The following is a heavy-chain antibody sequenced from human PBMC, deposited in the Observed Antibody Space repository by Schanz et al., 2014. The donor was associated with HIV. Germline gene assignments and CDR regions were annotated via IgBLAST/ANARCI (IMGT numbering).Heavy chain of an antibody. Sequence: EVQLLESGGGLVKPGGSLRLSCVVSGFTLKTYAMTWVRQAPGKGLEWVSGISISGHSTYYADSVKGRFTISRDNAKNSLSLQMNSLRAEDTAVYYCARPDYDFWVDVWGQGTTVTVSS. CDR1: GFTLKTYA. D-gene: IGHD3-3*01. CDR2: ISISGHST. J-gene: IGHJ6*02. V-gene: IGHV3-23*01. CDR3: ARPDYDFWVDV.